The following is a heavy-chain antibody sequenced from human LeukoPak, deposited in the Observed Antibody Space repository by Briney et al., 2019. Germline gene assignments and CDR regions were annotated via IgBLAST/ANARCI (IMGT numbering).Heavy chain of an antibody. CDR3: ARGSAGLRDDAFDI. V-gene: IGHV4-61*02. CDR1: GGSISSGSYY. J-gene: IGHJ3*02. CDR2: IYTSGSI. Sequence: MSSQTLSLTCTVSGGSISSGSYYWRRIRQPAGKGLEWIGRIYTSGSINYNPSLKSRVTISVDTSKNQFSLKLSSVTAADTAVYYCARGSAGLRDDAFDIWGQGTMVTVSS. D-gene: IGHD5-24*01.